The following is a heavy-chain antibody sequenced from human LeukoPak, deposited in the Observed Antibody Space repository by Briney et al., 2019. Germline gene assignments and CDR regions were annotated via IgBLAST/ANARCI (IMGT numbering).Heavy chain of an antibody. Sequence: SETLSLTCTVSGGSISSYYWSWIRQPPGKGLEWIGYIYYSGSTSYNPSLKSRVTMSVDTSKNQFSLKLSSVTAADTAVYYCARGAWFDPWGQGTLVTVSS. CDR2: IYYSGST. CDR3: ARGAWFDP. V-gene: IGHV4-59*12. J-gene: IGHJ5*02. CDR1: GGSISSYY.